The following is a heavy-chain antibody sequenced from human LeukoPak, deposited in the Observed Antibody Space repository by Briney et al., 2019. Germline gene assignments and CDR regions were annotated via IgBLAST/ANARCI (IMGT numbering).Heavy chain of an antibody. CDR3: ARGPPAMVRGVIVGYFDY. D-gene: IGHD3-10*01. J-gene: IGHJ4*02. CDR2: IIPILGIA. V-gene: IGHV1-69*04. Sequence: SVKVSCKASGGTFSSYAISWVRQAPGQGLEWMGRIIPILGIANYAQKFQGRVTITADKSTSTAYMELSTLRSDDTAVYYCARGPPAMVRGVIVGYFDYWGQGTLVTVSS. CDR1: GGTFSSYA.